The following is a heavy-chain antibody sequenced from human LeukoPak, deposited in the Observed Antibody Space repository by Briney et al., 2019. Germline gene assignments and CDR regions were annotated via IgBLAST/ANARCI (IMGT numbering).Heavy chain of an antibody. D-gene: IGHD1-26*01. CDR1: GGSFSGYY. CDR3: ARGGVGATTMPDWYFDL. J-gene: IGHJ2*01. V-gene: IGHV4-34*01. Sequence: SETLSLTCAIYGGSFSGYYWSWIRQPPGKGLEWNGEINHSASTNYNPSLKSRVTISVDTSKNQFSLKLSSVTAADTAVYYCARGGVGATTMPDWYFDLWGRGTLVTVSS. CDR2: INHSAST.